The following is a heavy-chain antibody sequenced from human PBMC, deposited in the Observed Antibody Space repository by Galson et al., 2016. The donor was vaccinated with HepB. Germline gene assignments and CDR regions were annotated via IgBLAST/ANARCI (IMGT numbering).Heavy chain of an antibody. CDR3: ARPITGTTTIRASFDL. Sequence: SLRLSCAASGFRFSSYSMNWVRQAPGKGLEWVAVISFDGSLEYYADSVKDRFTISRDDSNNTLYLQMNSLRGEDTAVYYCARPITGTTTIRASFDLWGQGTRVTVSP. D-gene: IGHD1-20*01. V-gene: IGHV3-30*04. J-gene: IGHJ4*02. CDR1: GFRFSSYS. CDR2: ISFDGSLE.